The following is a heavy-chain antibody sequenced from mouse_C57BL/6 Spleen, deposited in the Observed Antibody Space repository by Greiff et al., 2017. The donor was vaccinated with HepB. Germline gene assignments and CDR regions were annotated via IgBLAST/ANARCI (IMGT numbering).Heavy chain of an antibody. V-gene: IGHV3-6*01. J-gene: IGHJ1*03. CDR1: GYSITSGYY. D-gene: IGHD2-3*01. Sequence: EVKLVESGPGLVKPSQSLSLTCSVTGYSITSGYYWNWIRQFPGNKLEWMGYISYDGSNNYNPSLKNRISITRDTSKNQFFLKLNSVTTEDTATYYCARDRGGYYPYWYFDVWGTGTTVTVSS. CDR3: ARDRGGYYPYWYFDV. CDR2: ISYDGSN.